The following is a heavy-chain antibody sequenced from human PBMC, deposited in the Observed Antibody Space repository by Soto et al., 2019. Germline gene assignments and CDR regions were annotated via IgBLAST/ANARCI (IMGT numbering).Heavy chain of an antibody. V-gene: IGHV1-18*04. CDR3: ARGDMDV. CDR2: INPYNDNA. CDR1: GYTFTTYA. Sequence: QVQLVQSGAEVKKPGASVKVSCKASGYTFTTYAINWVRQAPGQGLESMGWINPYNDNAFYAQKFQGRVNMTTDRSTTTAYMELRSLRSDDTAVYYCARGDMDVWGQGTRVTVSS. J-gene: IGHJ6*02.